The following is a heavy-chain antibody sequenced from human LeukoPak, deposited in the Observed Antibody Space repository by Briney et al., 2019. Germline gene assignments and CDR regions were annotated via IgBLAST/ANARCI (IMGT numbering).Heavy chain of an antibody. CDR3: ARDSICGHGCYYYMDV. D-gene: IGHD6-19*01. J-gene: IGHJ6*03. CDR2: IYYSGST. Sequence: SETLSLTCTVSGGSISSYYWSWIRQPPGKGLEWIGYIYYSGSTNYNPSLKSRVTISVDTSKNQFSLKLSSVTAADTAVYYCARDSICGHGCYYYMDVWGKGTTVTVSS. V-gene: IGHV4-59*01. CDR1: GGSISSYY.